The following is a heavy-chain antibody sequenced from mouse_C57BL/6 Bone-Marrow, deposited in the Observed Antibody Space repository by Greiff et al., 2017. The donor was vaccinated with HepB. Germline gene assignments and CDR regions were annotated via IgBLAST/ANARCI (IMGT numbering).Heavy chain of an antibody. CDR1: GFNIKDDY. CDR3: TTYDGYYVYFDY. D-gene: IGHD2-3*01. J-gene: IGHJ2*01. Sequence: VHVKQSGAELVRPGASVKLSCTASGFNIKDDYMHWVKQRPEQGLEWIGWIDPENGDTEYASKFQGKATITADTSSNTAYLQLSSLTSEDTAVYYCTTYDGYYVYFDYWGQGTTLTVSS. CDR2: IDPENGDT. V-gene: IGHV14-4*01.